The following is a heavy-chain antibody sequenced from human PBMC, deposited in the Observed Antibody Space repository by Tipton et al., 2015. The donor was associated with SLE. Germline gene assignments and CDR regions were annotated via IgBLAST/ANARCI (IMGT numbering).Heavy chain of an antibody. CDR2: VYHSGST. D-gene: IGHD4-17*01. Sequence: TLSLTCTVSGYSISSDYYWGRIRQPPGKGLEWIGRVYHSGSTYYNPSLKSRVTLSVDTSKNQFSLKLSSVTAADTAVYYCASKGYGDYVYYYLDYWGQGALFTVSS. CDR3: ASKGYGDYVYYYLDY. CDR1: GYSISSDYY. V-gene: IGHV4-38-2*02. J-gene: IGHJ4*02.